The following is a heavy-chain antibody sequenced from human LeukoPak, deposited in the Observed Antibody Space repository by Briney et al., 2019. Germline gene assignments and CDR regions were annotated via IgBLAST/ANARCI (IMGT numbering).Heavy chain of an antibody. Sequence: ASVKVSCKASGYTFTNYAMHWVRQAPGQRLEWMGWINAGTGNTKYSQKFQGRVTITRDTSASTACMELSSLRSEDTAVYYCVSGIALSHWHYFDYWGQGTLVTVSS. V-gene: IGHV1-3*01. CDR3: VSGIALSHWHYFDY. CDR2: INAGTGNT. J-gene: IGHJ4*02. CDR1: GYTFTNYA. D-gene: IGHD3-3*02.